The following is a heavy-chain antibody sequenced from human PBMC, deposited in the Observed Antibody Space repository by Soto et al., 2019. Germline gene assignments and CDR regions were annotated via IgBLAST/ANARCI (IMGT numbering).Heavy chain of an antibody. CDR1: GFTFSNAW. CDR3: TTDKDYDILTGYYNWFDP. CDR2: IKSKTNGGTT. Sequence: VQLVESGGGLVKPGGSLRLSCAASGFTFSNAWMSWVRQAPGKGLEWVGRIKSKTNGGTTDYAAPVKGRFTISRDDSKNTLYLQMNSLKTEDTAVYYCTTDKDYDILTGYYNWFDPWCQGTLVTVSS. J-gene: IGHJ5*02. D-gene: IGHD3-9*01. V-gene: IGHV3-15*01.